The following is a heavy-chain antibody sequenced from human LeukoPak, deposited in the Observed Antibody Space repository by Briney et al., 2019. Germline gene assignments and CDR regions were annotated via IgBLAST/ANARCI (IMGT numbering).Heavy chain of an antibody. CDR2: INSRSSDI. CDR3: ARRAGAYSHPYDY. CDR1: GFTLSNDG. D-gene: IGHD4/OR15-4a*01. Sequence: GGSLRLSCAASGFTLSNDGMSWVRQAPGKRPEWISYINSRSSDIHYADSVRGRFTISRDNSKNTLYLQMNSLRAEDTAVYYCARRAGAYSHPYDYWGQGTLVTVSS. J-gene: IGHJ4*02. V-gene: IGHV3-48*01.